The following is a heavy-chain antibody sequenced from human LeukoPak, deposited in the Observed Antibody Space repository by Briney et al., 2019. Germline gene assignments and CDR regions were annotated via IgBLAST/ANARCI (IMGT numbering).Heavy chain of an antibody. CDR2: IYTSGST. CDR1: GGSISSYY. CDR3: ARSGPQLLWFGELPL. Sequence: SETLSLTCTVSGGSISSYYWSWIRQPAGKGLEWIGRIYTSGSTNYNPSLKGRVTMSVDTSKNQFSLKLSSVTAADTAVYYCARSGPQLLWFGELPLWGQGTLVTVSS. V-gene: IGHV4-4*07. J-gene: IGHJ4*02. D-gene: IGHD3-10*01.